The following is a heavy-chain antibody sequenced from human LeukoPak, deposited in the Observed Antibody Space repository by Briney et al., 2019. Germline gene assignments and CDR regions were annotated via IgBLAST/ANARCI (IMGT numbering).Heavy chain of an antibody. Sequence: ASVKVSCKASGYTFTSYYMHWVRQAPGQGLEWMGIINPSGGSTSYARKFQGRVTMTRDTSTSTVYMELSSLRSEDTAVYYCARDIHFGYYDSSGLLGNWGQGTLVTVSS. CDR3: ARDIHFGYYDSSGLLGN. J-gene: IGHJ4*02. V-gene: IGHV1-46*01. CDR2: INPSGGST. D-gene: IGHD3-22*01. CDR1: GYTFTSYY.